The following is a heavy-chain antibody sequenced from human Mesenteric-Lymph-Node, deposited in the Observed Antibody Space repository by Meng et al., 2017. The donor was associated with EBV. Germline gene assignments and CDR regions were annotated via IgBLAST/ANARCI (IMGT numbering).Heavy chain of an antibody. Sequence: QLQAQGSGPGLVTPSETLSLTCTVSGGSISNGNYYWGWIRQPPGKGLEWIGSIHYTETNYRSPSLKSRVTIFVDTSKNQLSLKLTSVTAADTAVYYCARHGYSNYLNWFDSWGQGTLVTVSS. D-gene: IGHD4-11*01. V-gene: IGHV4-39*01. CDR2: IHYTETN. J-gene: IGHJ5*01. CDR3: ARHGYSNYLNWFDS. CDR1: GGSISNGNYY.